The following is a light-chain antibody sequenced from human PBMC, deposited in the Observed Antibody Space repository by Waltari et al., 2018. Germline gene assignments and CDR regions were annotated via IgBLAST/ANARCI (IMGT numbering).Light chain of an antibody. V-gene: IGKV3-11*01. J-gene: IGKJ1*01. CDR2: DAS. CDR1: QTVSTY. Sequence: IVLTQSPATLSLSPGERATLSCRASQTVSTYLAWFHQKPGQAPRLLIYDASNRAPGIPARFSGSGSGTDFSLTISSLEPEDFAVYYCHQRSLWPWTFGQGTKVAIK. CDR3: HQRSLWPWT.